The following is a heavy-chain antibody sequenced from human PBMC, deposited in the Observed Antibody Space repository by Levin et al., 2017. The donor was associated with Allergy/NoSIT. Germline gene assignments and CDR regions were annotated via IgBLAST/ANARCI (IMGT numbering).Heavy chain of an antibody. V-gene: IGHV3-11*01. CDR1: GFTFSDYY. D-gene: IGHD5-12*01. CDR2: ISSSGSTI. J-gene: IGHJ3*02. CDR3: ARSQYREAFDI. Sequence: GESLKISCAASGFTFSDYYMSWIRQAPGKGLEWVSYISSSGSTIYYADSVKGRFTISRDNAKNSLYLQMNSLRAEDTAVYYCARSQYREAFDIWGQGTMVTVSS.